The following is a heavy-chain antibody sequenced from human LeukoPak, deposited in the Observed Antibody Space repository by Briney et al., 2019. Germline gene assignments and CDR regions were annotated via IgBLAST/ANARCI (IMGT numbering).Heavy chain of an antibody. CDR2: ITNSGGTT. D-gene: IGHD3-10*01. CDR1: GFTFSSYE. Sequence: GGSLRLSCAASGFTFSSYEMSWVRQAPGKGLEWVSYITNSGGTTYYADSVKGRFTISRDNAKNSLYLQMNSLRAEDTAVYYCAIMVRGAYDAFDIWGQGTMVTVSS. J-gene: IGHJ3*02. CDR3: AIMVRGAYDAFDI. V-gene: IGHV3-48*03.